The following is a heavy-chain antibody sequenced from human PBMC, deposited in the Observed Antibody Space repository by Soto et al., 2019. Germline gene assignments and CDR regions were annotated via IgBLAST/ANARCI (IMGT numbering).Heavy chain of an antibody. V-gene: IGHV3-33*01. D-gene: IGHD3-22*01. J-gene: IGHJ4*01. CDR2: IWYDGSQE. CDR1: GFIFKNFG. CDR3: EAANYDASGFYGNF. Sequence: QVQLVESGGGVVQPGRSLTLSCTATGFIFKNFGMNWVRQAPGKGLQWVSLIWYDGSQEYYADSVKGRFTISRDNSKNTLYLQMNSLRDEDTAVYYCEAANYDASGFYGNFWGHGTLDTVSS.